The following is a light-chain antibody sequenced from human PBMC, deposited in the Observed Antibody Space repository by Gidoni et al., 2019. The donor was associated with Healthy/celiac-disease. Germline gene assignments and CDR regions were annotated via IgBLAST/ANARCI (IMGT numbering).Light chain of an antibody. Sequence: EIVLTQSPATLSLSPGERATRSCRASQSVSSYLPWYQQKPGQAPTLIIYDAANRANGIPARVSGRGCGTDFTLTISSLEPEDFAVYYWQQRSNWYTFXQXTKLXIK. CDR3: QQRSNWYT. V-gene: IGKV3-11*01. CDR1: QSVSSY. CDR2: DAA. J-gene: IGKJ2*01.